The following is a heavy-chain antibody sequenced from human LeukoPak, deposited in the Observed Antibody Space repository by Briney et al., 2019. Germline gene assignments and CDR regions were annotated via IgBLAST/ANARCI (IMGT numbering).Heavy chain of an antibody. D-gene: IGHD2-15*01. Sequence: PSETLSLTCTVSGASISNSFYYWGWIRQPPGTGLEWIGHIRYSGSTYHNPSLKSRVTISVDTSKNQFSLKLSSVTAADTAVYYCARDPLGYCSGGSCRNWFDPWGQGTLVTVSS. J-gene: IGHJ5*02. V-gene: IGHV4-39*07. CDR1: GASISNSFYY. CDR2: IRYSGST. CDR3: ARDPLGYCSGGSCRNWFDP.